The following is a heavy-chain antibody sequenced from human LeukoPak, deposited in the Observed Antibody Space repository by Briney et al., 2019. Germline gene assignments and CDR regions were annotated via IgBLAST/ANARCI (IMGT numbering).Heavy chain of an antibody. Sequence: GGSLRLSCAVSGFTFDDYAMHWVRQVPGKGLELVSGINWNSDSIGYADSVKGRFTTSRDNAKNSLYLQMKSLRAEDTAFYYCAINGGGDSGYGNFDYWGQGTLVTVSS. CDR3: AINGGGDSGYGNFDY. J-gene: IGHJ4*02. CDR2: INWNSDSI. V-gene: IGHV3-9*01. D-gene: IGHD5-12*01. CDR1: GFTFDDYA.